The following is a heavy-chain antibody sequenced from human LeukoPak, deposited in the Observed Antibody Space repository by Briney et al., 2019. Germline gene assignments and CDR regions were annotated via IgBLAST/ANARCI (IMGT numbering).Heavy chain of an antibody. V-gene: IGHV1-24*01. CDR1: GYTLTELS. Sequence: ASVKVSCKVSGYTLTELSMHWVRQAPGKGLEWVGGFDPEDGETIYAQKFQGRVTMTEDTSTDTAYMELSSLRSEDTAVYYCATRGYCSSTSCYRFDYWGQGTLVTVSS. D-gene: IGHD2-2*02. J-gene: IGHJ4*02. CDR3: ATRGYCSSTSCYRFDY. CDR2: FDPEDGET.